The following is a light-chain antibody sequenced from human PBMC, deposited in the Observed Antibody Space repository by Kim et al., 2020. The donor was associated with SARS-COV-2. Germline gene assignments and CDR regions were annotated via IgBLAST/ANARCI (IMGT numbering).Light chain of an antibody. CDR3: SSYTGTTTVK. Sequence: GRSSTVSGTGPSREGGGYDAVCWYQQHPGKAPKLTLYDFTKRPSGISNRFSGSKAGNTASLTISGLQAAAEADYYCSSYTGTTTVKFGGGTQLTVL. CDR1: SREGGGYDA. V-gene: IGLV2-14*04. J-gene: IGLJ2*01. CDR2: DFT.